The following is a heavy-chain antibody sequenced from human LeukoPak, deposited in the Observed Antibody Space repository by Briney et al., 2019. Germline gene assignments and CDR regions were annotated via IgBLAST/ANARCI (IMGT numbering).Heavy chain of an antibody. Sequence: GASVKVSCKASGYTFTGYYMHWVRQAPGQGLEWMGWINPNSGGTNYAQKFQGRVTMTRDTSISTAYMELSRLRSDDTAVYYCARDPGYSSGWYTDYWGQGTLVTVSS. J-gene: IGHJ4*02. D-gene: IGHD6-19*01. V-gene: IGHV1-2*02. CDR2: INPNSGGT. CDR1: GYTFTGYY. CDR3: ARDPGYSSGWYTDY.